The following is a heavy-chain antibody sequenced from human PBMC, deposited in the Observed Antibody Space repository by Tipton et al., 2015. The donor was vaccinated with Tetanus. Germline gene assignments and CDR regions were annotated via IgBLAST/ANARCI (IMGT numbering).Heavy chain of an antibody. J-gene: IGHJ4*02. V-gene: IGHV5-51*01. D-gene: IGHD2-8*01. Sequence: VQLVQSGGEVKKPRESLKISCKGSGYIFNNYWIGWVRQKPGKGLEWMGIIYPGDSDTRYSPSFQGQVTISVDKSINTAYLQWSSLKASDTSMFYCARAHCSDGVCNFDYWGQGALVTVAS. CDR3: ARAHCSDGVCNFDY. CDR2: IYPGDSDT. CDR1: GYIFNNYW.